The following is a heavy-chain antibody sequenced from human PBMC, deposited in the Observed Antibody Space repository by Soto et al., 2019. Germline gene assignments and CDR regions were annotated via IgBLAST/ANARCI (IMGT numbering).Heavy chain of an antibody. Sequence: QVQVVQSGAEVKKPGSSVKVSCKASGGTFSSDAISWVRQAPGQGLEWMGGIIPIFGTANYAQKFQGRVTITADESTSTAYMDLSSLRSEDTAVYYCARENSTSSPVWLDSWGQGTPVTVSS. V-gene: IGHV1-69*01. CDR3: ARENSTSSPVWLDS. CDR1: GGTFSSDA. D-gene: IGHD6-6*01. CDR2: IIPIFGTA. J-gene: IGHJ5*01.